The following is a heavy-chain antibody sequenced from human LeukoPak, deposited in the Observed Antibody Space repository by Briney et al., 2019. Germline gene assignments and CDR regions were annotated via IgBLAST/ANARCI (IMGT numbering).Heavy chain of an antibody. CDR3: ARDQEAFDY. CDR2: IYPRDGST. Sequence: ASVKVSCKASGYSFASNYIHWVRQAPGQGLEWMGMIYPRDGSTSYAQKFQGRVTVTRDTSTSTVHMELSGLRSEDTAVYYCARDQEAFDYWGQGTLVTVSS. CDR1: GYSFASNY. V-gene: IGHV1-46*01. J-gene: IGHJ4*02.